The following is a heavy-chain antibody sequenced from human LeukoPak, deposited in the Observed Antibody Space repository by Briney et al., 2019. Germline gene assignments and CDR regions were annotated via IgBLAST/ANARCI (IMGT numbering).Heavy chain of an antibody. Sequence: ASVKVSCKASGYTFTSYDINWVRQATGQGLEWMGWMNPNSGNTGYAQKFQGRVTMTRNTSISTAYMELSSPRSEDTAVYYCARHLPYSSSWYIGYYYYGMDVWGQGTTVTVSS. J-gene: IGHJ6*02. CDR3: ARHLPYSSSWYIGYYYYGMDV. V-gene: IGHV1-8*01. CDR2: MNPNSGNT. D-gene: IGHD6-13*01. CDR1: GYTFTSYD.